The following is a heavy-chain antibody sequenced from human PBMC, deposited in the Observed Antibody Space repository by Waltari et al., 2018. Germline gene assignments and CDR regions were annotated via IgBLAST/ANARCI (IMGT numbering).Heavy chain of an antibody. CDR3: VRDSRY. CDR1: GFNFSSYW. J-gene: IGHJ4*02. CDR2: MKRDGSST. Sequence: EVQLAESGGGLVQPGGSLRLSCAASGFNFSSYWMHWVRQTPGNGLVWVALMKRDGSSTTYADSVRGRFTISRDNAKNTLYLQMNGLRAEDTAVYYCVRDSRYWGQGTLVTVSS. V-gene: IGHV3-74*01.